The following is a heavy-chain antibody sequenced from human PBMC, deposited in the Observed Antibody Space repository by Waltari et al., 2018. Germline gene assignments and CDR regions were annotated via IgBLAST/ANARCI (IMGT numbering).Heavy chain of an antibody. CDR3: QVPAATDYWYFDL. D-gene: IGHD2-2*01. CDR2: IRSKAYGGTT. J-gene: IGHJ2*01. V-gene: IGHV3-49*04. Sequence: EVQLVESGGGLVQPGRSLRLSCTASGFTFGDYAMSWVRQAPGKGLEGVGFIRSKAYGGTTEYAASVKGRFTISRDESKSIAYLQMNSLKTEDTAVYYCQVPAATDYWYFDLWGRGTLVTVSS. CDR1: GFTFGDYA.